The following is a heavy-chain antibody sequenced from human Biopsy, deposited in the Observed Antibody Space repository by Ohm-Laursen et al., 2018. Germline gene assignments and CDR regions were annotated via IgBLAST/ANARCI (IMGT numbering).Heavy chain of an antibody. CDR2: IKEDGSEK. CDR3: ARGPSGVATIG. Sequence: SLRLSCAASGFTFSSSWMTWVRQAPGKGLEWVASIKEDGSEKFYVDSVKGRSTISRDNAQKSLYLQMNSLRVEDTAVYYCARGPSGVATIGRGQGTLVTVSS. J-gene: IGHJ4*02. V-gene: IGHV3-7*04. D-gene: IGHD5-24*01. CDR1: GFTFSSSW.